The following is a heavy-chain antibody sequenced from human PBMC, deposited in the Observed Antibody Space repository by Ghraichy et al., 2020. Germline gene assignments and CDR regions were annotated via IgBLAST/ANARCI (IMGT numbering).Heavy chain of an antibody. CDR1: GGSFSGYY. D-gene: IGHD2-15*01. Sequence: SETLSLTCAVYGGSFSGYYWSWIRQPPGKGLEWIGEINHSGSTNYNPSLKSRVTISVDTSKNQFSLKLSSVTAADTAVYYCARGLVVVVAATRRFDPWGQGTLVTVSS. J-gene: IGHJ5*02. CDR2: INHSGST. CDR3: ARGLVVVVAATRRFDP. V-gene: IGHV4-34*01.